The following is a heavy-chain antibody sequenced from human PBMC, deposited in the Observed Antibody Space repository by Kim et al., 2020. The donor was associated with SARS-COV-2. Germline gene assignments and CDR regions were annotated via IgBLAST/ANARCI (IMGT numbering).Heavy chain of an antibody. CDR3: ARDCPGVCYDF. D-gene: IGHD2-15*01. J-gene: IGHJ4*02. V-gene: IGHV3-7*01. Sequence: YDVESVQDRFTISRNNAKNSLYLQMISLRAEDTALYYCARDCPGVCYDFWGQGTLVTVSS.